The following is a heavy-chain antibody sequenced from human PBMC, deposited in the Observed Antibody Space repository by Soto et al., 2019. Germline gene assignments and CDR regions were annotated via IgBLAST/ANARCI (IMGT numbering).Heavy chain of an antibody. CDR1: GGSISHYY. CDR3: ARDRSTYGGGGTGEVKENWFDP. D-gene: IGHD2-8*01. CDR2: AYYSGST. Sequence: TLSLTCTVSGGSISHYYWSWIRQSPGKXLERIGYAYYSGSTDYNPSLKSRVTMSVDTSKNQVSLKLNSVTTADTAVYYCARDRSTYGGGGTGEVKENWFDPWGPGTLVTVSS. J-gene: IGHJ5*02. V-gene: IGHV4-59*01.